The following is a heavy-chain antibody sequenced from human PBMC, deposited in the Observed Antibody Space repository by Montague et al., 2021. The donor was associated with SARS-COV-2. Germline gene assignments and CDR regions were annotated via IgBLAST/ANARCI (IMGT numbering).Heavy chain of an antibody. V-gene: IGHV4-39*01. CDR1: GGSTSSSSYY. Sequence: SETLSLTCTVSGGSTSSSSYYWAWIRQPPGKGLEWIGSIYYRGSTYYNPYLKSRVFISVDTSKNQLSLTLTSVTAADTAVYYCATQEDPSGWIPGPFDFWGQGTLLSVSS. CDR3: ATQEDPSGWIPGPFDF. J-gene: IGHJ4*02. CDR2: IYYRGST. D-gene: IGHD6-19*01.